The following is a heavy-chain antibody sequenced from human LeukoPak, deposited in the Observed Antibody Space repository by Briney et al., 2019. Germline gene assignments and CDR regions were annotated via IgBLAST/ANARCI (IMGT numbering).Heavy chain of an antibody. CDR3: ARDRGRATVGHLDY. Sequence: PGGSLRLSCAASGLTFSSYSMNWVRQAPGKGLEWVSSISSSSSYIYYADSVKGRFTISRDNAKNSLYLQMNSLRAEDTAVYYCARDRGRATVGHLDYWGQGTLVTVSS. V-gene: IGHV3-21*01. D-gene: IGHD4-23*01. CDR2: ISSSSSYI. CDR1: GLTFSSYS. J-gene: IGHJ4*02.